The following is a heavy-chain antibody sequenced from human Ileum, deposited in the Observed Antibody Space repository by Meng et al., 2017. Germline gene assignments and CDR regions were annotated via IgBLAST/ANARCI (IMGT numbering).Heavy chain of an antibody. Sequence: VHLVDSWVPMGQPGRSLPLSSAPSGFTFSTHGMHLVRQAPGKGLEWVAVISYDGSNKYYADSVKGRFTISRDNSKNTLYLQMNSLRAEDTAVYYCASPPSEGDLWGRGTLVTVSS. V-gene: IGHV3-30*19. CDR3: ASPPSEGDL. D-gene: IGHD3-10*01. CDR2: ISYDGSNK. CDR1: GFTFSTHG. J-gene: IGHJ2*01.